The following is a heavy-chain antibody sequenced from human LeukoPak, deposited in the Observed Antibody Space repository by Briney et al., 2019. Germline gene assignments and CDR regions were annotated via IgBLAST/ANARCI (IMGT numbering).Heavy chain of an antibody. J-gene: IGHJ4*02. CDR1: GFTFDDYA. D-gene: IGHD3-22*01. CDR3: ARNFGGGDRSGPFY. V-gene: IGHV3-9*01. CDR2: ISWNSGSI. Sequence: GRSLRLSCAASGFTFDDYAMHWVRQAPGKGLEWVSGISWNSGSIGYADSVKGRFTISRDNAKNSLYLQMNSLGAEDTAFYYCARNFGGGDRSGPFYWGQGTLVTVSS.